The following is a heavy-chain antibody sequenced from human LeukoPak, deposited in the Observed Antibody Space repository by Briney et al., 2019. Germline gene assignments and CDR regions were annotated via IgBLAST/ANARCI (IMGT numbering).Heavy chain of an antibody. CDR2: IYYSGST. V-gene: IGHV4-39*01. CDR3: ARHCVRRIAARGDGAFDI. CDR1: GGSISSSSYY. D-gene: IGHD6-6*01. J-gene: IGHJ3*02. Sequence: SETLSLTCTVSGGSISSSSYYWGWIRQPPGKGLEWIGSIYYSGSTYYNPSLKSRVTISVDTSKNQFSLKLSSVTAADTAVYYCARHCVRRIAARGDGAFDIWGQGTMVTVSS.